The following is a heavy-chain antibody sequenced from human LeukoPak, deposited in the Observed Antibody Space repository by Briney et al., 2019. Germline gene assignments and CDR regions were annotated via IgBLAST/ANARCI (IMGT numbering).Heavy chain of an antibody. CDR1: GDSVSSNSVG. V-gene: IGHV6-1*01. D-gene: IGHD1-1*01. Sequence: SQTLSLTCALPGDSVSSNSVGWNWIRQSPSRGLEWLATTSYRSKWYNDYAESVKTRITVDPDTSKNQFSLQLDSVTPEDTAVYYCARGHNWGLDYWGQGTLVTVSS. J-gene: IGHJ4*02. CDR3: ARGHNWGLDY. CDR2: TSYRSKWYN.